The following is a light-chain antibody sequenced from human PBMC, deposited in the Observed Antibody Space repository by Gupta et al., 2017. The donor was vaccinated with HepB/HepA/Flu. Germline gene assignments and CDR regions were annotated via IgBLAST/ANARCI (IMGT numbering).Light chain of an antibody. V-gene: IGKV3-15*01. Sequence: DIVMTQSPDTLSVSPGERATLSCRASQSASRNLAWYQHKPGQAPRLLIYAASTRATGVPARFSGSGSGTEFTLTISSLQSEDFAVYYCQQYNNWPRTFGQGTKVEIK. CDR2: AAS. CDR3: QQYNNWPRT. J-gene: IGKJ1*01. CDR1: QSASRN.